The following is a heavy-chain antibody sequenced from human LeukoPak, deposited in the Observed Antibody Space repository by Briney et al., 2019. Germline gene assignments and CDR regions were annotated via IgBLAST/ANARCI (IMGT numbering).Heavy chain of an antibody. CDR1: GASVSSGSYY. J-gene: IGHJ5*02. Sequence: PSETLSLTCTVSGASVSSGSYYWSWIRQTPGKGLEWIGYIYYSGSTNYNPSLKSRVTISVDTSKNQFSLKLSSVTAADTAVYYCARDSSNWFDPWGQGTLVTVSS. V-gene: IGHV4-61*01. CDR2: IYYSGST. CDR3: ARDSSNWFDP.